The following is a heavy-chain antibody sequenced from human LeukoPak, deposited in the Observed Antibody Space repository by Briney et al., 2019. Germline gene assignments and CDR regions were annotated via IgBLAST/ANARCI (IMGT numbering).Heavy chain of an antibody. CDR3: ARVTYYYYYMDV. CDR1: GGSFSGYY. CDR2: IYYSGST. J-gene: IGHJ6*03. V-gene: IGHV4-30-4*08. Sequence: SETLSLTCAVYGGSFSGYYWSWIRQPPGKGLEWIGYIYYSGSTYYNPSLKSRVTISVDTSKNQFSLKLSSVTAADTAVYYCARVTYYYYYMDVWGKGTTVTVSS.